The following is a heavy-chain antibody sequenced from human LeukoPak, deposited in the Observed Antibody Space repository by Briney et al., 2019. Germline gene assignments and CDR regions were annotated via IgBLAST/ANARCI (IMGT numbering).Heavy chain of an antibody. CDR3: ASLHCGGDCYNAPAEYFQH. CDR1: GGTFSSYA. Sequence: SVKVSCKASGGTFSSYAISWVRQAPGQGLEWMGGIIPIFGTANYAQKFQGRVTITADESTSTAYMELSSLRSEGTAVYYCASLHCGGDCYNAPAEYFQHWGQGTLVTVSS. CDR2: IIPIFGTA. V-gene: IGHV1-69*13. D-gene: IGHD2-21*02. J-gene: IGHJ1*01.